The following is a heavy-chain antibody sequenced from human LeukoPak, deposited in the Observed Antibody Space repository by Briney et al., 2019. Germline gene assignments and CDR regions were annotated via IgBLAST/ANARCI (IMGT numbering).Heavy chain of an antibody. CDR2: IYTSGST. Sequence: KPSETLSLTCTVSGGSISSGSYYWSWIRQPAGKGLEWIGRIYTSGSTNYNPSLKSRVTISVDTSKNQFSLKLSSVTAADTAVYYCASGYDFWSGYYFDYWGQGTLVTVSS. J-gene: IGHJ4*02. D-gene: IGHD3-3*01. V-gene: IGHV4-61*02. CDR1: GGSISSGSYY. CDR3: ASGYDFWSGYYFDY.